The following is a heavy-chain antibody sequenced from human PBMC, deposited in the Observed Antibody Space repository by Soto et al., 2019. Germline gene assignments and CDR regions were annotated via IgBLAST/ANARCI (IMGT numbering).Heavy chain of an antibody. Sequence: ASVKVSCTASGYTFTSYAMHWVRQAPGQRLEWMGWINAGNGNTKYSQKFQGRVTITRDTSASTAYMELSSLRSEDTAVYYGARAPNSYYFDYWGQGTLVTVSS. CDR3: ARAPNSYYFDY. J-gene: IGHJ4*02. CDR1: GYTFTSYA. V-gene: IGHV1-3*01. D-gene: IGHD1-7*01. CDR2: INAGNGNT.